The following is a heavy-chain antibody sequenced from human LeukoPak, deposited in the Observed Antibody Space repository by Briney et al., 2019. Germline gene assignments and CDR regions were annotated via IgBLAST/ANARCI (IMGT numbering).Heavy chain of an antibody. CDR3: ARDRGDCYDSSGYDAFDI. Sequence: PGGSLRLSCAASGFIFSSYAMSWVRQAPGKGLEWVSTISGSGGSTYYADSVKGRFTISRDNAKNTLYLQMNSLRAEDTAVYYCARDRGDCYDSSGYDAFDICGQGTMVTVSS. J-gene: IGHJ3*02. V-gene: IGHV3-23*01. CDR1: GFIFSSYA. D-gene: IGHD3-22*01. CDR2: ISGSGGST.